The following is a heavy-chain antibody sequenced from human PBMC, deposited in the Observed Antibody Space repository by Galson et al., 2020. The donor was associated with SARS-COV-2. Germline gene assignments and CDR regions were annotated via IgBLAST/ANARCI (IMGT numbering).Heavy chain of an antibody. J-gene: IGHJ6*02. V-gene: IGHV1-69*13. CDR2: IIPIFGTA. D-gene: IGHD6-19*01. Sequence: SVKVSCKASGGTFSSYAISWVRQAPGQGLEWMGGIIPIFGTANYAQKFQGRVTITADESTSTAYMELSSLRSEDTAVYYCARERDSSGWYGYYYYYYGMDVWGQGTTVTVSS. CDR3: ARERDSSGWYGYYYYYYGMDV. CDR1: GGTFSSYA.